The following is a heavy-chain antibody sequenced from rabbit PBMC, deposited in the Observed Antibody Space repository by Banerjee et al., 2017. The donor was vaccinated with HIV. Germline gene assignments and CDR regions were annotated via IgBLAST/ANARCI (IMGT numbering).Heavy chain of an antibody. V-gene: IGHV1S45*01. CDR3: VRGSSYYSYYYVMDL. D-gene: IGHD8-1*01. CDR2: INTSSGNT. CDR1: GFSFSNKYV. J-gene: IGHJ6*01. Sequence: QEQLEESGGGLVQPEGSLTLTCTASGFSFSNKYVMCWVRQAPGKGLEWIGCINTSSGNTVYATWAKGRFTISRTSSTTVTLQMTSLTAADTATYFCVRGSSYYSYYYVMDLWGQGTLVTVS.